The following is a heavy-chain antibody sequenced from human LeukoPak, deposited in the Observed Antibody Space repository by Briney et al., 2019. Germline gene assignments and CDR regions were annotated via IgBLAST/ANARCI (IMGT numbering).Heavy chain of an antibody. CDR2: IYYSGST. V-gene: IGHV4-59*01. CDR1: GGSISGYY. CDR3: ARDRTYRGSSTTYFYAMDV. Sequence: TSSETPSLTCTVSGGSISGYYWSWIRQPPGKGLEWIGYIYYSGSTKYNPSLKSRVTISVDTSKNQFSLKLNSVTAADTAIYYCARDRTYRGSSTTYFYAMDVWGQGTTVTVSS. D-gene: IGHD6-6*01. J-gene: IGHJ6*02.